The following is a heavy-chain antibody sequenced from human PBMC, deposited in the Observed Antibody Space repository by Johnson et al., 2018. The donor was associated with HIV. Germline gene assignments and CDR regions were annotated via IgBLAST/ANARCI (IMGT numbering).Heavy chain of an antibody. CDR2: LSWNGGTI. V-gene: IGHV3-9*01. Sequence: VQLVESGGGLIQPGTSLRLSCAASGFTFDDYAMHWVRQIPGKGLEWISGLSWNGGTIGYADSVTGRFTISRDNAKSSLYLQMDSLRPEDTAFYFCAKDLPSGWDGGDAFDIWGQGTMVIVSS. CDR3: AKDLPSGWDGGDAFDI. J-gene: IGHJ3*02. CDR1: GFTFDDYA. D-gene: IGHD6-19*01.